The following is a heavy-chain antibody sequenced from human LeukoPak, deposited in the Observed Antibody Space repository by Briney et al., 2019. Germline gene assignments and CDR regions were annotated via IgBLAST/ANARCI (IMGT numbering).Heavy chain of an antibody. CDR3: ARDVGEP. CDR2: IYYSGST. V-gene: IGHV4-59*01. J-gene: IGHJ5*02. Sequence: SSGTLSLTCTVSGGSISSYYWSWIRQPPGKGLEWIGYIYYSGSTNYNPSLKSRVTMSVDTSKNQFSLKLSSVTAADTAVYYCARDVGEPWGQGTLVTVSS. D-gene: IGHD3-16*01. CDR1: GGSISSYY.